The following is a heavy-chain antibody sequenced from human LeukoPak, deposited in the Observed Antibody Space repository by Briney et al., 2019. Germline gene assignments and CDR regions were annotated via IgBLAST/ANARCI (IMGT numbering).Heavy chain of an antibody. CDR3: AREHYDSSGYYHYYFDY. CDR2: IYSGGYT. D-gene: IGHD3-22*01. CDR1: GFSVNNNY. V-gene: IGHV3-66*01. Sequence: PGGSLRLSCAASGFSVNNNYMSWVRQAPGKWLEWVSVIYSGGYTHYADCVKGRFSISRDHSKNTLYLQMNSLRVEDTAVYYCAREHYDSSGYYHYYFDYWGQGTLVTVSS. J-gene: IGHJ4*02.